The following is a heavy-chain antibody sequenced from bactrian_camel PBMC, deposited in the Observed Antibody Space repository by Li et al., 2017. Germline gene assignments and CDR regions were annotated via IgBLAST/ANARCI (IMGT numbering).Heavy chain of an antibody. D-gene: IGHD6*01. CDR2: IFRGRRRGDT. CDR3: AADGRNGGSWYHCRDVTQFRY. Sequence: HVQLVESGGASVQAGKSLRLSCKITGDPYSSNCMAWFRQDPGKEREGVASIFRGRRRGDTFYADSVKGRFTISLDDAQRTTYLQMNRLKPEDTAMYYCAADGRNGGSWYHCRDVTQFRYSGQGTQVTVS. V-gene: IGHV3-3*01. J-gene: IGHJ4*01. CDR1: GDPYSSNC.